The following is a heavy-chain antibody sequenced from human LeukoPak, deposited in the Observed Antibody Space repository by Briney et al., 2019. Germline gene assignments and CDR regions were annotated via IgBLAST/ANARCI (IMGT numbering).Heavy chain of an antibody. CDR3: ARESVLLWFGEFGWFDP. V-gene: IGHV4-34*01. J-gene: IGHJ5*02. Sequence: SETLSLTCAVYGGSFSVCYWSWIRQPPGKGLEWIGEINHSGSTNYNPSLKSRVTISVDTSKNQFSLKLSSVTAADTAVYYCARESVLLWFGEFGWFDPWGQGTLVTVSS. D-gene: IGHD3-10*01. CDR1: GGSFSVCY. CDR2: INHSGST.